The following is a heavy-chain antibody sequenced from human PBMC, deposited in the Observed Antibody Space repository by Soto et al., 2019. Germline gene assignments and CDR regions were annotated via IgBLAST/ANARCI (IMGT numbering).Heavy chain of an antibody. CDR1: GFTFSSYA. Sequence: GGSLRLSCAASGFTFSSYAMSWVRQAPGKGLEWVSAISGSGGSTYYADSGKGRFTISRDNSKNTLYLQMNSLRAEDTAVYYCAKDPNWSSTTRGFDPWGQGTLVTVSS. J-gene: IGHJ5*02. CDR3: AKDPNWSSTTRGFDP. CDR2: ISGSGGST. V-gene: IGHV3-23*01. D-gene: IGHD2-2*01.